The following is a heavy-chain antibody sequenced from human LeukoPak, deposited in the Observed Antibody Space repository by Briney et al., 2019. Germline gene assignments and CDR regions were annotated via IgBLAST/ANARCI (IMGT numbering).Heavy chain of an antibody. CDR1: GFTFSDHY. CDR2: IRTKTYRAST. J-gene: IGHJ6*03. Sequence: GGSLRLSCAASGFTFSDHYMDWVRQAPGKGLEWVGFIRTKTYRASTEYAASVKGRFTISRDDSKRIAYLQMNSLKTEDTAVYYCSRVFSGTFYYMDVWGKGTTVTVSS. D-gene: IGHD2-2*01. V-gene: IGHV3-49*04. CDR3: SRVFSGTFYYMDV.